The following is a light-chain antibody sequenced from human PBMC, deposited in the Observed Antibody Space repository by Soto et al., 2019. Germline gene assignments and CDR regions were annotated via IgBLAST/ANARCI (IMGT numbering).Light chain of an antibody. J-gene: IGKJ2*01. CDR3: QQTFHSPRT. V-gene: IGKV3-20*01. Sequence: PGETASLSCWASPSIISNFIAWYQQRRGQPPRLLIYDSSRRASGIPARFTGSGSGTAFTLTISRVEPEDSAVYYCQQTFHSPRTFGQGTRLEI. CDR2: DSS. CDR1: PSIISNF.